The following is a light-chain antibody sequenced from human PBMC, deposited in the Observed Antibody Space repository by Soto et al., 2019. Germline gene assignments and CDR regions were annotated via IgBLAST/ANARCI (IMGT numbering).Light chain of an antibody. CDR3: QQQSSYWRT. V-gene: IGKV1-5*03. J-gene: IGKJ1*01. Sequence: DIQLSQSLSSLAGPSPAGPTIICRTSQTNSSWLACYQQKPGKAPTLLIYKASTLKSGGPPRCSGSRWGTKVSLTIISLQPDEVFAVYYQQQSSYWRTFGQGTKVDIK. CDR2: KAS. CDR1: QTNSSW.